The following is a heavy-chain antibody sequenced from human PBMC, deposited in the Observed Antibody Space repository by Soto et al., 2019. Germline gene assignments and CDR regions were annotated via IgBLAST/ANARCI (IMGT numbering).Heavy chain of an antibody. V-gene: IGHV4-30-2*01. Sequence: QLKLQGSGSVLVKPSQTLSLTCAVSGGSISSGGYSWSWIRQPPGKGLEWIGYIYHSGSTYYNPSLKSRVTISVDRSKNQFSLRLSSVTAADTAVYYCAGGIAARPLGYWGQGTLVTVSS. CDR3: AGGIAARPLGY. D-gene: IGHD6-6*01. CDR1: GGSISSGGYS. J-gene: IGHJ4*02. CDR2: IYHSGST.